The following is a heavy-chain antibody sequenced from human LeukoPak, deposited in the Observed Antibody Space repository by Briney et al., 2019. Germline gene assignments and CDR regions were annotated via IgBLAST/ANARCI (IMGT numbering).Heavy chain of an antibody. CDR3: ARDQTGDGFDC. CDR2: INPNTGAT. Sequence: ASVKVSCKASGYRFSSYGIIWVRQAPGQGLEWMGWINPNTGATNYAQKFQGRVTMTRDTSISTAYMELSRLRSDDTAVYYCARDQTGDGFDCWGQGTLVTVSS. D-gene: IGHD7-27*01. CDR1: GYRFSSYG. J-gene: IGHJ4*02. V-gene: IGHV1-2*02.